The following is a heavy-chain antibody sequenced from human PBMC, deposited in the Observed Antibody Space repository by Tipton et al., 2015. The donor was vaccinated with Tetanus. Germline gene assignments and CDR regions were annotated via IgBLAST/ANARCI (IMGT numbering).Heavy chain of an antibody. Sequence: VQLVQSGGQSVQPGRSLRLSCVGAGFTFDNYAMHWVRQAPGKGLEWVSGIAWNSGGIGYADSVKGRFTISRDNARNSLYLQMNGLTAEDSALYYCAALSTHWYAFDIWGQGTMVTVSS. CDR3: AALSTHWYAFDI. CDR2: IAWNSGGI. D-gene: IGHD2-2*01. J-gene: IGHJ3*02. V-gene: IGHV3-9*01. CDR1: GFTFDNYA.